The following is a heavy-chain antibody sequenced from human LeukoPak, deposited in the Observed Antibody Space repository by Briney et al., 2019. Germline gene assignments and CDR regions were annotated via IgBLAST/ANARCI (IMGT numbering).Heavy chain of an antibody. CDR1: GFTFNSSP. D-gene: IGHD5-12*01. J-gene: IGHJ5*02. V-gene: IGHV3-48*01. CDR2: IRSTGDT. Sequence: GGSLRLSCAASGFTFNSSPMTWVRQAPGKGLEWVSHIRSTGDTFYADSVKGRFTISRDNARDSLYLQMNSLRAEDTAMYYCARDAGNSGYGCDLWGQGTLVTVSS. CDR3: ARDAGNSGYGCDL.